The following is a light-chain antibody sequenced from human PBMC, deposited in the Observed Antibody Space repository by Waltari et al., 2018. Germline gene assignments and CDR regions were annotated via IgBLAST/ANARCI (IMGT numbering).Light chain of an antibody. CDR3: QRSYSTPRT. CDR2: AAS. Sequence: DIQMTQSPSSLSASVGDRVTITCRASQSINSYLNWSQQKPGKAPKLLIYAASSLHSGVPSRFSASGSGTDFTLTISNLQPEDFATYYCQRSYSTPRTFGQGTKVEIK. V-gene: IGKV1-39*01. J-gene: IGKJ1*01. CDR1: QSINSY.